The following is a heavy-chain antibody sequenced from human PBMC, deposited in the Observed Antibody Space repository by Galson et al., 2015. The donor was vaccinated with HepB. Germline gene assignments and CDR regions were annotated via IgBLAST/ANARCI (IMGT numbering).Heavy chain of an antibody. CDR2: IARGGNT. D-gene: IGHD5-18*01. CDR1: GYTFTTHT. V-gene: IGHV1-3*01. CDR3: AREDTAKAYFDY. J-gene: IGHJ4*02. Sequence: SVKVSCKASGYTFTTHTLQWVRQAPGQSLEWMGWIARGGNTDYSQKFQGRVTITRDTSASTVYMELYSLTSEDTAVYYCAREDTAKAYFDYWGQGTLVTVSS.